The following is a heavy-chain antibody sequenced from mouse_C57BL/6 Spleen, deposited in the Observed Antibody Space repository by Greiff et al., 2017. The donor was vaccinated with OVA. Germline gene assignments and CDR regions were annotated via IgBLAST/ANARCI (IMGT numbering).Heavy chain of an antibody. CDR3: ARSGSSGYRYYFDY. Sequence: EVKLMESGPELVKPGASVKISCKASGYSFTGYYMNWVKQSPEKSLERIGEINPSTGGTTYNQKFKAKATLTVDKSSSTAYMQLKSLTSEDSAVYYCARSGSSGYRYYFDYWGQGNTLTVSS. CDR1: GYSFTGYY. CDR2: INPSTGGT. D-gene: IGHD3-2*02. V-gene: IGHV1-42*01. J-gene: IGHJ2*01.